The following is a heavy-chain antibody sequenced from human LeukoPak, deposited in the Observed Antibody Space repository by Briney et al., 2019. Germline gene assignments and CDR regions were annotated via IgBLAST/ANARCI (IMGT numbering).Heavy chain of an antibody. CDR2: IYYTGSV. Sequence: SQTLSLTCTISGASISTGGFYWTWIRQPPGEGLEWIGYIYYTGSVDYNASLKSRLTISLDTSKNRFSLKLNSVTAADTAVYYCARDHSYYFGSQNSTLDVWGQGTAVTVSS. CDR3: ARDHSYYFGSQNSTLDV. V-gene: IGHV4-31*03. D-gene: IGHD3-10*01. CDR1: GASISTGGFY. J-gene: IGHJ6*02.